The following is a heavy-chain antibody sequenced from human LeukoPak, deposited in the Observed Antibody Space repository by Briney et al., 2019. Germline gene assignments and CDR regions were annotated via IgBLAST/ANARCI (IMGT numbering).Heavy chain of an antibody. CDR2: ISYDGSNK. Sequence: GGSLRLSCAASGFTFSSYAMHWVRQAPGKGLEWVAVISYDGSNKYYADSVKGRFTISRDNSKNTLYLQVNSLRAEDTAVYYCAKDGGSGYDLTRYYFDYWGQGTLVTVSS. CDR1: GFTFSSYA. J-gene: IGHJ4*02. V-gene: IGHV3-30*04. D-gene: IGHD5-12*01. CDR3: AKDGGSGYDLTRYYFDY.